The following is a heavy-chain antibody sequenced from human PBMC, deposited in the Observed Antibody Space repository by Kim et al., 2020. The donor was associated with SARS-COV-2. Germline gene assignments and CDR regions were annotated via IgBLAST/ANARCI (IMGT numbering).Heavy chain of an antibody. J-gene: IGHJ4*02. Sequence: SETLSLICAVYGGSFSGYYWSWIRQPPGKGLEWIGEINHSGSTNYNPSLKSRVTISVDTSKNQFSLKLSSVTAADTAVYYCARAPRVVTAKGFDYWGQGT. CDR3: ARAPRVVTAKGFDY. CDR1: GGSFSGYY. D-gene: IGHD2-21*02. V-gene: IGHV4-34*01. CDR2: INHSGST.